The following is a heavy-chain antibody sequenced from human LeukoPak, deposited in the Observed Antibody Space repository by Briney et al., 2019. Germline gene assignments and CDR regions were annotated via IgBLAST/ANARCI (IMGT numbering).Heavy chain of an antibody. CDR1: GGSFSGYY. Sequence: SETLSLTCAVYGGSFSGYYWSWIRQPPVKGLEWIGEINHSGSTNYNPSLKSRVTISVDTSKNQFSLKLSSVTAADTAVYYCARGGGYSYGYPPGSYWGQGTLVTVSS. V-gene: IGHV4-34*01. D-gene: IGHD5-18*01. CDR3: ARGGGYSYGYPPGSY. J-gene: IGHJ4*02. CDR2: INHSGST.